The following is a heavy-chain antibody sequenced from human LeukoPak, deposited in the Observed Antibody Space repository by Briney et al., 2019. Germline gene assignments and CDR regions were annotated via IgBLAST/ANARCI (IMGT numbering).Heavy chain of an antibody. D-gene: IGHD6-19*01. CDR3: ARGQWLREYDY. CDR1: GYTFTSYG. J-gene: IGHJ4*02. Sequence: ASVKVSCKASGYTFTSYGISWVRQAPGQGLEWMGWISAYNGDTNYAQKLQGRVTMTTDTSTSTAYMELGSLRPDDPAVYYCARGQWLREYDYWGQGTLVTVSS. V-gene: IGHV1-18*01. CDR2: ISAYNGDT.